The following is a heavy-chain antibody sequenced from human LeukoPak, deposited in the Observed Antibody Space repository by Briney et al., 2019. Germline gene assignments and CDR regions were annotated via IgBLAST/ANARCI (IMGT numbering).Heavy chain of an antibody. D-gene: IGHD6-13*01. V-gene: IGHV1-18*01. CDR1: GYTFTSYG. Sequence: ASVKVSCKASGYTFTSYGISWVRQAPGQGLEWMGWISAYNGNTNYAQKLQGRATMTTDTSTSTAYMELRSLRSDDTAVYYCARLRRLSSWYKVDYWGQGTLVTVSS. CDR2: ISAYNGNT. J-gene: IGHJ4*02. CDR3: ARLRRLSSWYKVDY.